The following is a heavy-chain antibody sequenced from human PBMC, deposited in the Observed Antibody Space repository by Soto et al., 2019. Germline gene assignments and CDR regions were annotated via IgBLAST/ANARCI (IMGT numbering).Heavy chain of an antibody. CDR1: GGSISSGGYS. CDR2: IYHSGST. V-gene: IGHV4-30-2*01. J-gene: IGHJ5*02. CDR3: ARVPDR. D-gene: IGHD2-2*01. Sequence: PSETMSLTCAVSGGSISSGGYSWSWIRQPPGKGLEWIGYIYHSGSTYYNPSLKSRVTISVDRSKNQFSLKLSSVTTADTAVYYCARVPDRWGQGTLVTVSS.